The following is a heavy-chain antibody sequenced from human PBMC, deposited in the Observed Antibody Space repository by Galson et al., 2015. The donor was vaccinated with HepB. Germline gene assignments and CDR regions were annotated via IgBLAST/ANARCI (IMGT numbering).Heavy chain of an antibody. V-gene: IGHV7-4-1*02. J-gene: IGHJ4*02. CDR2: INTDTGNP. CDR3: ARDPRGSAWGGIDS. Sequence: SVKASCKASGYTFTSYAMNWVRQAPGQGLEWMGWINTDTGNPTYVQGFTGRFVFSLDTSVSTAYLQISSLKPEGTAVYYCARDPRGSAWGGIDSRGQGTLVTVSS. D-gene: IGHD6-19*01. CDR1: GYTFTSYA.